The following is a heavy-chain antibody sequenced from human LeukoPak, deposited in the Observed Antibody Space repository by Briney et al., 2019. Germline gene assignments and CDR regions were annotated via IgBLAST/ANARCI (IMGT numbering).Heavy chain of an antibody. CDR1: GFTFSSYG. Sequence: GGSLRLSCAASGFTFSSYGMHWVRQAPGKGLEWVAFIRYDGSNKYYADSVKGRFTISRDNSKNTLYLQMNSLRAEDTAVYYCAKDGTRNCSSTSCYYYYYYYMDVWGKGTTVTVSS. J-gene: IGHJ6*03. D-gene: IGHD2-2*01. CDR3: AKDGTRNCSSTSCYYYYYYYMDV. V-gene: IGHV3-30*02. CDR2: IRYDGSNK.